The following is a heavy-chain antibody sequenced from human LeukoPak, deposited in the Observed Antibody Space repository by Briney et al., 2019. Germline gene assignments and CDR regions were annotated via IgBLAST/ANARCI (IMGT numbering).Heavy chain of an antibody. V-gene: IGHV4-34*01. J-gene: IGHJ4*02. CDR1: RGSFSGYY. Sequence: SETLSLTCAVYRGSFSGYYWSWIRQPPGKGLEWIGEINPSVSTNYNPSLKSRVTISVDTSKNQFTLKLNSVTAADTAVYYCARDLEYCSSTSCPFDYWGQGTLVTVSS. CDR3: ARDLEYCSSTSCPFDY. D-gene: IGHD2-2*01. CDR2: INPSVST.